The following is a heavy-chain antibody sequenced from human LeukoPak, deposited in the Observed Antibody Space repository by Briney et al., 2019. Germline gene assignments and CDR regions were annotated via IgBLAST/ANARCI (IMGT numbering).Heavy chain of an antibody. Sequence: PSETLSLTCTVSGGSISSYYWSWIRQPAGKGLEWIGRIYTSGSTNYNPSLKSRVTMSVDTSKSQFSLKLNSVTAADTAVYYCARTVVRSGLKHNWFDHWGQGTLVTVSS. D-gene: IGHD3-10*01. V-gene: IGHV4-4*07. CDR1: GGSISSYY. CDR3: ARTVVRSGLKHNWFDH. CDR2: IYTSGST. J-gene: IGHJ5*02.